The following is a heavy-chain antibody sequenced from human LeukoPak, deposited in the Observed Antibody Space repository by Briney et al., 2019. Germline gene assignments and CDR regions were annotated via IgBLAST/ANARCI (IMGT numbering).Heavy chain of an antibody. CDR2: IPYDAVNK. J-gene: IGHJ4*02. V-gene: IGHV3-30*02. CDR1: GFIFSNYG. CDR3: AKDSGYCSSTSCYVYYFDY. D-gene: IGHD2-2*01. Sequence: GGSLRLSCAASGFIFSNYGMHWVRQTPGKGLEWVASIPYDAVNKYYADSVKGRFTISRDNSKNTLYLQMNSLRAEDTAVYYCAKDSGYCSSTSCYVYYFDYWGQGTLVTVSS.